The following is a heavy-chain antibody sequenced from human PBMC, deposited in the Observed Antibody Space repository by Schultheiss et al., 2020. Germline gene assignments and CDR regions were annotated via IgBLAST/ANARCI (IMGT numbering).Heavy chain of an antibody. Sequence: GESLKISCAASGFAFSRHWIHWVRQAPGKGLVWVSRINSEGTSTSYADSVRGRFTISRDNAKNTVYLQMNGLRAEDTAVYYCARDPWDCSSISCYQKRGVWGKGTTVTVSS. CDR2: INSEGTST. CDR3: ARDPWDCSSISCYQKRGV. J-gene: IGHJ6*04. V-gene: IGHV3-74*01. D-gene: IGHD2-2*01. CDR1: GFAFSRHW.